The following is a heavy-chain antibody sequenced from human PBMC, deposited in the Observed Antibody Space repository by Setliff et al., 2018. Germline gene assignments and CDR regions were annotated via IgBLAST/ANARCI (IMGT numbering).Heavy chain of an antibody. CDR3: ARDRFYNSWSGTSITAPHDAFDI. Sequence: ASVKVSCKASGYTLTNYYMHWVRQAPGQGLEWMGIINPSGGLTKYAQKFQGRVTMTSDTSTNTVYMEVISLRSEDTAVYFCARDRFYNSWSGTSITAPHDAFDIWGQGTMVTVSS. V-gene: IGHV1-46*03. J-gene: IGHJ3*02. CDR1: GYTLTNYY. CDR2: INPSGGLT. D-gene: IGHD3-3*01.